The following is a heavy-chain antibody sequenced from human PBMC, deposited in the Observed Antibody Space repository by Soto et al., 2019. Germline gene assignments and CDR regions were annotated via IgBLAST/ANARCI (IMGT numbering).Heavy chain of an antibody. D-gene: IGHD1-1*01. CDR1: GYAFTTYG. Sequence: QVHLVQSGAEVKKPGASVKGSCKGSGYAFTTYGITWVRQAPGQGLEWMGWISAHNGNTNYAQKRQGRVTATRDTSTSTAYMELRSLRSDDTAVYYCARGRYGDYWGQGALVTVSS. V-gene: IGHV1-18*01. CDR3: ARGRYGDY. J-gene: IGHJ4*02. CDR2: ISAHNGNT.